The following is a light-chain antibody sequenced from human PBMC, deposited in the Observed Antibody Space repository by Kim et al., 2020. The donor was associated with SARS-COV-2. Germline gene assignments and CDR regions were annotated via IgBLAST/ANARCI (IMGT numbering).Light chain of an antibody. CDR1: QRGCGN. V-gene: IGKV3-15*01. CDR2: GAS. J-gene: IGKJ4*01. Sequence: PGESATLPCSASQRGCGNLAWYQQNPGQAPRLLIYGASTRATGIPARFSGSGSGTEFTLTISSLQSEDFAVYYCQQYNNWPPLTFGGGTKVDIK. CDR3: QQYNNWPPLT.